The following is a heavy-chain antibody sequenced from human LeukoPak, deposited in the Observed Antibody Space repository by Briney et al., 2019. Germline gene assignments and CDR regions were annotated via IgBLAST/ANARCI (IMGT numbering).Heavy chain of an antibody. CDR2: INPNSGNT. D-gene: IGHD3-22*01. Sequence: ASVKVSCKTSGYTFTGYCMHWVRQAPGQGLEWMGWINPNSGNTGYAQKFQGRVTMTRNTSISTAYMELSSLRSEDTAVYYCARSTYYYDSSGYSLFDYWGQGTLVTVSS. CDR3: ARSTYYYDSSGYSLFDY. CDR1: GYTFTGYC. V-gene: IGHV1-8*02. J-gene: IGHJ4*02.